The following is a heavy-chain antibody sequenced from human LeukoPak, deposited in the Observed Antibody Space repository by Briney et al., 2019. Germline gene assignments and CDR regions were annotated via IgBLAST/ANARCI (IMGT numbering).Heavy chain of an antibody. D-gene: IGHD3-9*01. CDR1: GGSISSYY. CDR3: ARVTGYMIEDYFDY. CDR2: IYYSGST. Sequence: SETLSLTCTVSGGSISSYYWSWIRRPPGKGLEWIGYIYYSGSTNYNPSLKSRVTISVDTSKNQFSLKLRSVTAADTAVYYCARVTGYMIEDYFDYWGQGILVTVSS. V-gene: IGHV4-59*01. J-gene: IGHJ4*02.